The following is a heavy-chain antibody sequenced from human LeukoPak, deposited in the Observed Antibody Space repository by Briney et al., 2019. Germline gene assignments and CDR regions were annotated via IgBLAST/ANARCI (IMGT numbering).Heavy chain of an antibody. CDR2: IYYSGST. CDR3: ARTRARPSAFDI. D-gene: IGHD6-6*01. J-gene: IGHJ3*02. CDR1: GGSISSYY. Sequence: SETLSLTCTVSGGSISSYYWSWIRQPPGKGLEWIGYIYYSGSTKYNPSLKSRVTISVDTSKNQFSLKLSSVTAADTAVYYCARTRARPSAFDIWGQGTMVTVSS. V-gene: IGHV4-59*01.